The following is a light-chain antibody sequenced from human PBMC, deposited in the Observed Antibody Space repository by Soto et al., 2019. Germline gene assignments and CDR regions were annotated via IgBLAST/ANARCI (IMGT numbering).Light chain of an antibody. J-gene: IGKJ4*01. CDR3: QQRLT. V-gene: IGKV3-11*01. CDR1: QSVSSY. Sequence: EIVLTQSPATLSLSPEERATLSCRASQSVSSYLAWYQQKPGQAPRLLIYDASNRATGVPARFSGSGSGTDFTLTISSLEPEDFAVYYCQQRLTFGGGTKVDIK. CDR2: DAS.